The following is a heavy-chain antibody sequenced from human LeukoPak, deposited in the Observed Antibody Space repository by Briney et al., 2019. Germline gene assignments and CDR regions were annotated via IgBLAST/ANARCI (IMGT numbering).Heavy chain of an antibody. V-gene: IGHV3-7*03. Sequence: GGSLRLSCAASGFTFNSYWMSWVRQAPGKGLEWVANTKQDGSEKYYVDSVKGRFTISRDNAKKSLYLQINSLRAEDTAVYYCASSKDFYFDYWGQGTLVTVSS. CDR1: GFTFNSYW. CDR3: ASSKDFYFDY. J-gene: IGHJ4*02. CDR2: TKQDGSEK.